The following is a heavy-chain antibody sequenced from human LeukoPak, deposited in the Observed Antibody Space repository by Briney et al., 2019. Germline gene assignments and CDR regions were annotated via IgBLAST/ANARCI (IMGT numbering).Heavy chain of an antibody. CDR2: IYTSATT. CDR3: ARVPPSGLYYFDY. V-gene: IGHV4-61*09. Sequence: SQTLSLTCTVSGGSISSSSYYWSWIRQPAGKGLEWIGHIYTSATTNYNPSLKSRVTISADTSKNQFSLKLSSVTAADTAVYYCARVPPSGLYYFDYWGQGTLVTVSS. CDR1: GGSISSSSYY. D-gene: IGHD6-19*01. J-gene: IGHJ4*02.